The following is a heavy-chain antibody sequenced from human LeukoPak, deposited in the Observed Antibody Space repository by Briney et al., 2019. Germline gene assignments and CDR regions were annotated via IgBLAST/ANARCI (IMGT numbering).Heavy chain of an antibody. V-gene: IGHV4-59*01. D-gene: IGHD1-26*01. Sequence: SETLSLTCTVSGHSLSSYYGTWLRHPPGKGLEWVGYMFHSGSKNYYRSLKSRVTISVDTSKNQFSLKLGSVTAADTAVYYCARGVWASAYYYYGMDVWGQGTTVTVSS. CDR2: MFHSGSK. CDR3: ARGVWASAYYYYGMDV. J-gene: IGHJ6*02. CDR1: GHSLSSYY.